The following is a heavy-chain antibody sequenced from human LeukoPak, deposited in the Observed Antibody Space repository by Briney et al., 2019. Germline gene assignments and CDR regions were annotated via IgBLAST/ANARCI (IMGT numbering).Heavy chain of an antibody. CDR3: ARLGGSYGIDY. CDR1: GYSLTSYW. CDR2: IYPGDSDT. Sequence: ESLKISCKASGYSLTSYWIAWVRQMPGKGLEWMGIIYPGDSDTRYSPSFQGQVTLSADKSINTAYLQWSSLKASDTAMYYCARLGGSYGIDYWGQGTLVTVSS. V-gene: IGHV5-51*01. D-gene: IGHD5-18*01. J-gene: IGHJ4*02.